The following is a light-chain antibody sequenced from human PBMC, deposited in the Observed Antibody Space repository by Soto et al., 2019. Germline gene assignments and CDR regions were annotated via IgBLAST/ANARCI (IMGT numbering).Light chain of an antibody. CDR2: VAS. V-gene: IGKV1-9*01. CDR3: QQLNGYPLT. CDR1: HDIRSY. J-gene: IGKJ4*01. Sequence: DIQLTHSPSFLSASVGDRVTITCRASHDIRSYLAWSQQKPGQAPKLLISVASTLQSGDPSRFSGSGSETEFTLTISSLRPEDFATYYCQQLNGYPLTFGGGTKVEI.